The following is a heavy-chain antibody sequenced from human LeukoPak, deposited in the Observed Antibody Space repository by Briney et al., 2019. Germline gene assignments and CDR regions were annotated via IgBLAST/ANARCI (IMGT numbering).Heavy chain of an antibody. CDR2: INTDGSGT. J-gene: IGHJ4*02. CDR3: AREGPLLPFDY. V-gene: IGHV3-74*01. D-gene: IGHD3-22*01. Sequence: GGSLRLSCAASGFTFSSYAMSWVRQAPGKGLVWVSRINTDGSGTSYADSVKGRFTISRDNAKNTLYLQMNSLRAEDTAVYYCAREGPLLPFDYWGQGTLVTVSS. CDR1: GFTFSSYA.